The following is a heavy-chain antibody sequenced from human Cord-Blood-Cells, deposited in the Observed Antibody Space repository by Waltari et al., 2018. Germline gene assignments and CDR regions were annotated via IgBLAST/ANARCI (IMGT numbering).Heavy chain of an antibody. V-gene: IGHV1-69*01. D-gene: IGHD3-22*01. CDR2: IIPIFGTA. CDR1: GGTFSSYA. J-gene: IGHJ6*02. CDR3: ASHYDSSGYYYYYGMDV. Sequence: QVQLVQSGAEVKKPGASVKVSCKASGGTFSSYAISWVRRAPGQGLEWMGGIIPIFGTANYAQKCQGRVTITADESTSTAYMELSSLRSEDTAVYYCASHYDSSGYYYYYGMDVWGQGTTVTVSS.